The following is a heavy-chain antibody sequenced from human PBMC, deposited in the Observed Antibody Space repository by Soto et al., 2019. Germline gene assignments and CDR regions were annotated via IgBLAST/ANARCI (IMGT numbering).Heavy chain of an antibody. D-gene: IGHD6-13*01. V-gene: IGHV4-61*08. CDR2: IYYSGST. J-gene: IGHJ5*02. CDR1: GGSISSGDYY. CDR3: ARAKAPLYSSSWYWFDP. Sequence: PSETLYLTCTVSGGSISSGDYYWSWIRQPPGKGLEWIGYIYYSGSTNYNPSLKSRVTISVDTSKNQFSLKLSSVTAADTAVYYYARAKAPLYSSSWYWFDPWGQGTLVTVSS.